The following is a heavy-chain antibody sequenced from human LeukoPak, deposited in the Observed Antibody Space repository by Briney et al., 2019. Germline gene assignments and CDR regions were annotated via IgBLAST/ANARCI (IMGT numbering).Heavy chain of an antibody. Sequence: GGSLRLSCAASGLSFSSYTMNWVRQAPGKGLEWLSYISRSSSTIHYADSVKGRLTISRDNAKNSLYLQMNSLRVEDTAVYFCAKNANGYGYGAFDIWGQGTMVTVSS. J-gene: IGHJ3*02. CDR3: AKNANGYGYGAFDI. CDR1: GLSFSSYT. D-gene: IGHD3-16*01. V-gene: IGHV3-48*01. CDR2: ISRSSSTI.